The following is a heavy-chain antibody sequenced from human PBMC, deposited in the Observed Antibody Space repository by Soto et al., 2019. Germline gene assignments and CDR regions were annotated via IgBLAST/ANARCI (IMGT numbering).Heavy chain of an antibody. CDR1: GGSFSGYY. CDR3: ARGGGSYHRYFDY. V-gene: IGHV4-34*01. Sequence: SETLSLTCAVYGGSFSGYYWSWIRQPPGKGLEWIGEINHSGSTNYNPSLKSRVTISVDTSKNQFSLKLSSVTAADTAVYYCARGGGSYHRYFDYWGQGTLVTVSS. CDR2: INHSGST. D-gene: IGHD1-26*01. J-gene: IGHJ4*02.